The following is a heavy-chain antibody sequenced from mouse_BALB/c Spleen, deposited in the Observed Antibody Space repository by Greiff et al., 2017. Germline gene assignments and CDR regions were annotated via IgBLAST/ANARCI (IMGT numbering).Heavy chain of an antibody. Sequence: EVKLMESGGGLVQPGGSRKLSCAASGFTFSSFGMHWVRQAPEKGLEWVAYISSGSSTIYYADTVKGRFTISRDNPKNTLFLQMTSLRSEDTAMYYCARSDLFAYWGQGTLVTVSA. J-gene: IGHJ3*01. CDR2: ISSGSSTI. CDR1: GFTFSSFG. V-gene: IGHV5-17*02. CDR3: ARSDLFAY.